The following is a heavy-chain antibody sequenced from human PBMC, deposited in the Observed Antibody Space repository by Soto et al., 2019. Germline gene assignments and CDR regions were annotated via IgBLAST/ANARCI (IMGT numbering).Heavy chain of an antibody. V-gene: IGHV4-34*01. CDR2: INYSGST. CDR3: ARGGLRYCRSISCALLDY. J-gene: IGHJ4*02. D-gene: IGHD2-2*01. CDR1: GGSFSGYY. Sequence: QVQLQQWGAGLLKPSETLSLTCAVYGGSFSGYYWSWIRQPPGKGLEWIGEINYSGSTNYNPSLKSRVTISVDTSKNQFSLKLSSVTAADTAVYYCARGGLRYCRSISCALLDYWGLGALVTVSS.